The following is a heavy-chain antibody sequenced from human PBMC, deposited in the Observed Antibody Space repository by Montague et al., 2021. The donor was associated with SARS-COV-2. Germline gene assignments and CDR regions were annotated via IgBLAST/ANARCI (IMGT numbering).Heavy chain of an antibody. J-gene: IGHJ4*02. V-gene: IGHV6-1*01. CDR3: ASGWTLFD. Sequence: CAISGDSVSRTAAAWNWIRQYLSRGLEWLGRTYHRTEWHTDYAVSVEGRLAIDADTSKNQFSLQLHSVTPEDSAVYYCASGWTLFDWGQGTLVTVSS. CDR2: TYHRTEWHT. CDR1: GDSVSRTAAA. D-gene: IGHD6-19*01.